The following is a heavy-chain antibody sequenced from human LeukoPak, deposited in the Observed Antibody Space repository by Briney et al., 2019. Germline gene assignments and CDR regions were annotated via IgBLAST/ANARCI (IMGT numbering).Heavy chain of an antibody. CDR3: TRDRAYSNAFDF. CDR2: ISSSGNTI. Sequence: GGSLRLSCAASGFTFSSYEMNWVRQDPGKGLEWVSYISSSGNTIYYADSVKGRFTISRDNAKNTLYLQMTSLRAEDTAVYYCTRDRAYSNAFDFWGQGTLVTVSS. CDR1: GFTFSSYE. V-gene: IGHV3-48*03. D-gene: IGHD4-11*01. J-gene: IGHJ4*02.